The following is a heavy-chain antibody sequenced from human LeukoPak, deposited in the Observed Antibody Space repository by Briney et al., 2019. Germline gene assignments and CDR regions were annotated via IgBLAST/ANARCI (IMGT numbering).Heavy chain of an antibody. J-gene: IGHJ3*01. V-gene: IGHV3-33*08. CDR1: GFIFTNAW. Sequence: GGSLRLSCAASGFIFTNAWMSWVRQAPGKGLEWVAVIWYDGSNKYYADSVKGRFTLSRDNSQNTLYLQMNSLRAADTAVYYCARPGGYAFDLWGQGTMVTVSS. D-gene: IGHD3-16*01. CDR2: IWYDGSNK. CDR3: ARPGGYAFDL.